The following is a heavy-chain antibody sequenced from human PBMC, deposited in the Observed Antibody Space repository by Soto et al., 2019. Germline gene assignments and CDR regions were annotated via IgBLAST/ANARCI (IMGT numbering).Heavy chain of an antibody. CDR3: ARAREVTFIRMPSSH. Sequence: LRLSCAASGFTFDGYAMSWVRQAPGKGLQWVSSIGGSGDGTYYADSVKGRFTISRDNSKNTLYLQMNSLRAEDTAVYYCARAREVTFIRMPSSHWGQGTLVTVSS. CDR1: GFTFDGYA. CDR2: IGGSGDGT. V-gene: IGHV3-23*01. J-gene: IGHJ4*02. D-gene: IGHD6-6*01.